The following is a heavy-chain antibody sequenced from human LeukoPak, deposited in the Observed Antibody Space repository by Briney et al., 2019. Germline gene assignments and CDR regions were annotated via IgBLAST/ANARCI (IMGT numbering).Heavy chain of an antibody. V-gene: IGHV1-46*01. Sequence: GASVKVSCKASGYTFTSYYMHWVRQAPGQGLEWMGIINPSGGNTSYAQKFQGRVTMTRDTSTSTVYMELSSLRSEDTAVYYCASSYYGSGSYSRHYYYYGMDVWGQGTTVTVSS. D-gene: IGHD3-10*01. CDR1: GYTFTSYY. J-gene: IGHJ6*02. CDR3: ASSYYGSGSYSRHYYYYGMDV. CDR2: INPSGGNT.